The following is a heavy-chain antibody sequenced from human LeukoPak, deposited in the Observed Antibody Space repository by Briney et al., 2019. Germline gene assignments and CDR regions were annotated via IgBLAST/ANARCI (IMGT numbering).Heavy chain of an antibody. CDR3: AGRGHRYSRD. J-gene: IGHJ1*01. V-gene: IGHV4-59*08. CDR1: GDSVSSGY. CDR2: IYDSGIT. Sequence: SETLSLTCSVSGDSVSSGYWSWIRQPPGKGLEWIGDIYDSGITDYNSSLKSRLTISVDTSTNQFSLNLRSLTAADTAVYYCAGRGHRYSRDWGQGIQVTVSS. D-gene: IGHD2-15*01.